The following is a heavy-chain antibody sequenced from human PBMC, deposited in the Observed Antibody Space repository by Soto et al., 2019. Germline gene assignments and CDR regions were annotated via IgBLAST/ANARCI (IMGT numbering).Heavy chain of an antibody. Sequence: GGSLRLSCAASGFVFSDYGMHWVRQAPGKGLEWVALITNDGNNEYYRESVKGRFSISRGRSTNTVDLLMNSLRPEDTGVYYCAKEGPGGGRHFYYAMAVCGQGTTVTVSS. CDR2: ITNDGNNE. CDR3: AKEGPGGGRHFYYAMAV. J-gene: IGHJ6*02. V-gene: IGHV3-30*02. CDR1: GFVFSDYG. D-gene: IGHD1-26*01.